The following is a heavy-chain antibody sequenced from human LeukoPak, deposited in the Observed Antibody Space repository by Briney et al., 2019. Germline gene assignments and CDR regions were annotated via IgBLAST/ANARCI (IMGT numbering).Heavy chain of an antibody. CDR3: ARGMVGATRVFDY. J-gene: IGHJ4*02. V-gene: IGHV3-23*01. Sequence: GGSLRLSCAASGFIFKKYWMNWVRQVPGKGLEWVSAISNSGGSTYYADSVKGRFTISRDNSKNTLYLQMNSLRAEDRAVYYCARGMVGATRVFDYWGQGTLVTVSS. CDR1: GFIFKKYW. D-gene: IGHD1-26*01. CDR2: ISNSGGST.